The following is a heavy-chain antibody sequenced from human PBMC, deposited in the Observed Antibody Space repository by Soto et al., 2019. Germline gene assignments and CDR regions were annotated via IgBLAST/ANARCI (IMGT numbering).Heavy chain of an antibody. Sequence: ASVKVSCKASGYTFTSYGISWVRQAPGQGLEWMGWISAYNGNTNYAQKLQGRVTMTTDTSTSTAYMELRSLRSDDTAVYYCARAGYSSSWTNPCYYYGMDVWGQGTTVTVSS. CDR3: ARAGYSSSWTNPCYYYGMDV. D-gene: IGHD6-13*01. J-gene: IGHJ6*02. CDR2: ISAYNGNT. CDR1: GYTFTSYG. V-gene: IGHV1-18*01.